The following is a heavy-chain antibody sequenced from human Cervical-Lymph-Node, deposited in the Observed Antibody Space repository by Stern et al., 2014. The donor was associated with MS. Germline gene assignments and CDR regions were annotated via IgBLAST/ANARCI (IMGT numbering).Heavy chain of an antibody. V-gene: IGHV4-59*01. Sequence: VQLLESGPGLVKPSETLSLTCTVSGGSLRSYYWNWIRQAPGKGLEWLGFIYDTGSVNYTPSLSSRFAMSVDTSKNQFSLTVSSVTAADTAVYYCAREGEYCSGSRCYPFLDYWGQGTLVTVSS. J-gene: IGHJ4*02. CDR3: AREGEYCSGSRCYPFLDY. CDR1: GGSLRSYY. D-gene: IGHD2-15*01. CDR2: IYDTGSV.